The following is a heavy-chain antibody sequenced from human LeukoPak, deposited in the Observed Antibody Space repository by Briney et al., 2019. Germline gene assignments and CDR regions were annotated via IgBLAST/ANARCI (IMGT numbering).Heavy chain of an antibody. J-gene: IGHJ4*02. CDR2: ISTDGSST. CDR1: GFTFSSNW. D-gene: IGHD6-19*01. Sequence: GGSLRLSCAASGFTFSSNWMHWVRQGPGKGLVWVSRISTDGSSTTYADSVKGRFTTSRDNAKNTLYLQMNSLRAEDTAVYYCSRASSSVPNLLDYWGQGTLVTVSS. CDR3: SRASSSVPNLLDY. V-gene: IGHV3-74*01.